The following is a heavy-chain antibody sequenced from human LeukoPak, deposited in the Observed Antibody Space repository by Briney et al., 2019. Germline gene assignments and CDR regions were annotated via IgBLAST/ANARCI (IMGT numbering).Heavy chain of an antibody. D-gene: IGHD6-13*01. Sequence: SETLSLTCAVSGYSISSGYYWGWIRQPPGKGLEWIGSIYHSGSTYYNPSLKSRVTISVDTSKNQFSLKLSSVTAADTSVYYCAGRIAAAGRLFDYWGQGTLVTVSS. CDR2: IYHSGST. J-gene: IGHJ4*02. CDR3: AGRIAAAGRLFDY. V-gene: IGHV4-38-2*01. CDR1: GYSISSGYY.